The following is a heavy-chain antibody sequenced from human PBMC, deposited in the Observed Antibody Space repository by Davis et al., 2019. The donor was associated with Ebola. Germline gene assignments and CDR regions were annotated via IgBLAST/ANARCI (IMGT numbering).Heavy chain of an antibody. J-gene: IGHJ4*02. D-gene: IGHD2-2*02. Sequence: ASVKVSCKASGYTFSSYAISWVRQAPGQGLEWMGWISAYNGDTHYAQKFQGRVTMTTDTSTTTAYMELRSLRSDDTAVYYCARSPRPTHCSGTSCHNLYYFDYWGQGTLVSVSS. V-gene: IGHV1-18*01. CDR3: ARSPRPTHCSGTSCHNLYYFDY. CDR2: ISAYNGDT. CDR1: GYTFSSYA.